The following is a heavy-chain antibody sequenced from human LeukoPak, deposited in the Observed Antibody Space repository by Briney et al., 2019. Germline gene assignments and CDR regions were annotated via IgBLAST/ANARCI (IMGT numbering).Heavy chain of an antibody. CDR2: ISGSGGST. Sequence: PGGSLRLSCAASGFTFSSYAMSWVRQAPGKGLEWVSAISGSGGSTYYADSVKGRFTISRDNSKNTLYLQMNSLRAEDTALYYCAKLPSGGNSVGFDYWGQGTLVTVSS. J-gene: IGHJ4*02. V-gene: IGHV3-23*01. D-gene: IGHD4-23*01. CDR3: AKLPSGGNSVGFDY. CDR1: GFTFSSYA.